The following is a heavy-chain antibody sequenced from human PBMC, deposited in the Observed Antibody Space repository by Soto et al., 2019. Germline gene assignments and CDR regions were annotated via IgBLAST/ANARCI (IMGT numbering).Heavy chain of an antibody. CDR2: IYYSGST. V-gene: IGHV4-59*01. J-gene: IGHJ6*03. Sequence: SETLSLTCTVSGGSISSYYWSWIRQPPGKGLEWIGYIYYSGSTNYNPSLKSRVTISVDTSKNQFSLKLSSVTAADTAVYYCARDAKNEYYYYYMDVWGKGTTVTVSS. CDR3: ARDAKNEYYYYYMDV. D-gene: IGHD1-1*01. CDR1: GGSISSYY.